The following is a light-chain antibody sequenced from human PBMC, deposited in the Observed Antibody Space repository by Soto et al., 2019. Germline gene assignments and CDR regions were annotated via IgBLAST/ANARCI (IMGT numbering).Light chain of an antibody. Sequence: DIQMTQSPSTLSASVGDRVTITCRANQSISTRLAWYQQKPGKAPKLLIYDASSLESGVPSRFSGSGSGTEFTLTISSLQPDDLATYYCQQYNSYSPRTFGQGTKVEIK. CDR2: DAS. V-gene: IGKV1-5*01. CDR3: QQYNSYSPRT. CDR1: QSISTR. J-gene: IGKJ1*01.